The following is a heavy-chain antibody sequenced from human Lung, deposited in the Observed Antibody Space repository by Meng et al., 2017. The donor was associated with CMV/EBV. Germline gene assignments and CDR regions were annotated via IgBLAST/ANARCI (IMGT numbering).Heavy chain of an antibody. CDR3: AATSSSYFFDAFDI. J-gene: IGHJ3*02. CDR2: FEPEDGET. V-gene: IGHV1-24*01. D-gene: IGHD6-6*01. Sequence: ASVXVSXKVSGNTLTELSVDWIRQSPGKGLEWMGGFEPEDGETAYAQKFQGRVTITKDTSTNTAYMELSSLRSEDTAVYYCAATSSSYFFDAFDIWGQRTXVTV. CDR1: GNTLTELS.